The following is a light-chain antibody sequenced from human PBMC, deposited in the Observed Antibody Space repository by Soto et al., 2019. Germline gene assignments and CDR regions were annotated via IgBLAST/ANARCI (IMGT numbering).Light chain of an antibody. CDR1: SSNIGAGYD. CDR2: GNS. J-gene: IGLJ1*01. CDR3: QSYDRGLTAYV. V-gene: IGLV1-40*01. Sequence: QAVVTQPPSVPGAPGQRVTISCTGSSSNIGAGYDVHWYQQLPGTAPKLLIYGNSNRPSGVPDRFSGSKSGTSASLAITGLQAEDEADYYCQSYDRGLTAYVFGTGTKLTVL.